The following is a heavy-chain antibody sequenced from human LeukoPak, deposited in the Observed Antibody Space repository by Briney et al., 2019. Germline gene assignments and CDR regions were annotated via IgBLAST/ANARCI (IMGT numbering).Heavy chain of an antibody. V-gene: IGHV3-23*01. CDR3: AKYQYQLLSTFDC. CDR1: GFTFNSYA. D-gene: IGHD2-2*01. CDR2: ISGSGADT. J-gene: IGHJ4*02. Sequence: GGSLRLSCAASGFTFNSYAMSWVRQAPGKGLEWVSAISGSGADTYYADSVEGRFAISRDNSKNTLYLQMSSLGAEDTAVYYCAKYQYQLLSTFDCGGQGTLVTVSS.